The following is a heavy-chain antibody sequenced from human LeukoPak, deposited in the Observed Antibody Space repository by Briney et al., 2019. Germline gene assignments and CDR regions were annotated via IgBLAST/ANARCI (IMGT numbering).Heavy chain of an antibody. CDR3: ARDGGSYGVYYYYYMDV. CDR2: IIPIFGTA. CDR1: GGTFSSYA. V-gene: IGHV1-69*06. D-gene: IGHD5-18*01. J-gene: IGHJ6*03. Sequence: SVKVSCKASGGTFSSYAISWVRQAPGQGLEWMGGIIPIFGTANYAQRFQGRVTITADKSTSTAYMELSSLRSEDTAVYYCARDGGSYGVYYYYYMDVWGKGTTVTVSS.